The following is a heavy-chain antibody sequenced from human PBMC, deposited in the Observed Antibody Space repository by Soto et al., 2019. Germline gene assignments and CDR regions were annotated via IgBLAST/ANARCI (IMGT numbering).Heavy chain of an antibody. Sequence: ASVKVSCKASGYTFTSYDINWVRQATGQGLEWMGWMNPNSGNTGHAQKLQGRVTMTRNTSISTAYMELSSLRSEDTAVYYCARWPSRHYYYDSSGYYQGYYFDYWGQGTLVTVSS. V-gene: IGHV1-8*01. CDR2: MNPNSGNT. CDR1: GYTFTSYD. J-gene: IGHJ4*02. D-gene: IGHD3-22*01. CDR3: ARWPSRHYYYDSSGYYQGYYFDY.